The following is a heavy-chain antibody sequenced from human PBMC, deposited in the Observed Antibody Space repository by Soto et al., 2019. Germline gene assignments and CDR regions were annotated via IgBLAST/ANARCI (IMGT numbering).Heavy chain of an antibody. D-gene: IGHD6-19*01. J-gene: IGHJ6*02. CDR3: AKDIEWDMSSGWSPTSYYGMDV. CDR2: ISWNSGSI. Sequence: QPGGSLRLSCAASGFTFDDYAMHWVRQAPGKGLEWVSGISWNSGSIGYADSVKGRFTISRDNAKNSLYLQMNSLRAEDTALYYCAKDIEWDMSSGWSPTSYYGMDVWGQGTTVTVSS. V-gene: IGHV3-9*01. CDR1: GFTFDDYA.